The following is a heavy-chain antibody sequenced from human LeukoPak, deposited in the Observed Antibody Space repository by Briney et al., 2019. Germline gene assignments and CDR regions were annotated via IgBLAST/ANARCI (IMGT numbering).Heavy chain of an antibody. D-gene: IGHD5-12*01. CDR1: GYTFTGYY. CDR2: INPNSGGT. J-gene: IGHJ6*03. V-gene: IGHV1-2*02. Sequence: GASVKVSCKASGYTFTGYYMHWVRQAPGQGLEWMGWINPNSGGTNYAQKFQGRVTMTRDTSISTAYMELSRLRSDDTAVYYCARDGIVATIARTIYYYYYMDVWGKGTTVTVSS. CDR3: ARDGIVATIARTIYYYYYMDV.